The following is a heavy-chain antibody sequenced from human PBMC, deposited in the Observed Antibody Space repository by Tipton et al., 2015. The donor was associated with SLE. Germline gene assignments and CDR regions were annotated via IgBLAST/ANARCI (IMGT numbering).Heavy chain of an antibody. D-gene: IGHD6-19*01. Sequence: TLSLTCTVSGDSVISGTYYWSWIRQPAGKGLEWIGYIYTSGSTNYNPSLKSRVTISLDTSKNQFSLKLSSVTAADTAVYYCARDSSGWQGGVDYWGQGTLVTVSS. CDR3: ARDSSGWQGGVDY. J-gene: IGHJ4*02. CDR2: IYTSGST. CDR1: GDSVISGTYY. V-gene: IGHV4-61*10.